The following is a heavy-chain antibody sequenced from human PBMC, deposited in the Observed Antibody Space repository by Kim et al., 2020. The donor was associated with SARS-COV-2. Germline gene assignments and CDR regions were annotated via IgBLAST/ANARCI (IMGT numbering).Heavy chain of an antibody. CDR2: IYSVGST. Sequence: GGSLRHSCVASGFTVNRYYMSWVRQAPGKGLEWVSGIYSVGSTYSADSVKGRFTISRDNSKNTLYLQMNRLRVEDTAVYYCAREGGGWNYVGFDIWGQGTTVTVSS. V-gene: IGHV3-53*01. D-gene: IGHD3-16*01. J-gene: IGHJ3*02. CDR3: AREGGGWNYVGFDI. CDR1: GFTVNRYY.